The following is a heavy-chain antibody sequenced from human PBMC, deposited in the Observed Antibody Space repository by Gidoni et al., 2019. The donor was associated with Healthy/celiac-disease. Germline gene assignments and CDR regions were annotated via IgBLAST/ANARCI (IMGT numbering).Heavy chain of an antibody. CDR3: ARSGIAAPAGPRDSYGYFDY. J-gene: IGHJ4*02. Sequence: QVQLQESGPGLVKPSETLSLNCTVSGGSISSYYWSWTRQPPGKGLEWIGYIYYSGSTNYNPSLKSRVTISVDTSKNQFSLKLSSVTAADTAVYYCARSGIAAPAGPRDSYGYFDYWGQGTLVTVSS. CDR1: GGSISSYY. D-gene: IGHD6-6*01. V-gene: IGHV4-59*01. CDR2: IYYSGST.